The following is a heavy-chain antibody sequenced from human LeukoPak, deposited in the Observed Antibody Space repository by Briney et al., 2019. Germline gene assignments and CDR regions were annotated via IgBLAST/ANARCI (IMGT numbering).Heavy chain of an antibody. CDR2: ITSDGNNK. CDR3: AKDKIFRYLDY. CDR1: GLTFSNHG. V-gene: IGHV3-30*18. D-gene: IGHD2/OR15-2a*01. J-gene: IGHJ4*02. Sequence: PGGSLRLSCAASGLTFSNHGMHWVRQAPGKGLEWVAMITSDGNNKYYADSVKDRFTISRDASKNTLYLQMNSLRDEDTAVYYCAKDKIFRYLDYWGQGALVTVTS.